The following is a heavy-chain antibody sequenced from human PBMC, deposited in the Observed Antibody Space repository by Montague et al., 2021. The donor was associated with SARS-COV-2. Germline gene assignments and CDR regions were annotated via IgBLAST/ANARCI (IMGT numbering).Heavy chain of an antibody. D-gene: IGHD6-13*01. V-gene: IGHV2-5*02. CDR3: AHRIGIAAVSKGFRFDP. Sequence: PVLVKPTRTLTLTCTFSGFSLSTSGVGVGWIRQPPGKALEWLALXYWDDDKRYSPSLKSRLTITKDTSKNQVVLTMTNMDPVDTATYYCAHRIGIAAVSKGFRFDPWGQGTLVTVSS. CDR1: GFSLSTSGVG. CDR2: XYWDDDK. J-gene: IGHJ5*02.